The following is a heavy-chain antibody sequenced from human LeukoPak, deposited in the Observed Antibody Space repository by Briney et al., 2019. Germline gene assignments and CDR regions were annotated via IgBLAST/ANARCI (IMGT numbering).Heavy chain of an antibody. CDR2: INPNSGGT. V-gene: IGHV1-2*02. D-gene: IGHD2-2*01. Sequence: GASVKVSCKASGYTFTGYYMHWVRQAPGQGLEWMGWINPNSGGTNYAQKFQGRVTMTRDTSISTAYMELSRLRSDDTAVYYCARDHKDQRYCSSTSWYWFDPWGQETLVTVSS. CDR1: GYTFTGYY. J-gene: IGHJ5*02. CDR3: ARDHKDQRYCSSTSWYWFDP.